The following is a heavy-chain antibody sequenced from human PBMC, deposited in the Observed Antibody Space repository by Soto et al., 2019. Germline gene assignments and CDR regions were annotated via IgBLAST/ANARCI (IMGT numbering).Heavy chain of an antibody. J-gene: IGHJ5*02. CDR1: GGTFSSYT. CDR3: ATRYCSSTSCPPKNWFDP. V-gene: IGHV1-69*02. CDR2: IIPILGIA. Sequence: SVKVSCKASGGTFSSYTISWVRQAPGQGLEWMGRIIPILGIASYAQKFQGRVTITADKSTSTAYMELSSLRSEDTAVYYCATRYCSSTSCPPKNWFDPWGQGTLVTVSS. D-gene: IGHD2-2*01.